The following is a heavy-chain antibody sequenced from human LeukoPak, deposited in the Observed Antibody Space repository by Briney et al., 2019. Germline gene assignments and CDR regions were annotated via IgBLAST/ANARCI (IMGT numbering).Heavy chain of an antibody. Sequence: GASVKVSCKASGYTFTSYGISWVRQAPGQGLEWMGWISAYNGNTNYAQKLQGRVTMTTDTSTSTAYMELRSLRSDDTAVYYCARSPEEGTGAGDIVATIDPYFDYWGQGTLVTVSS. CDR1: GYTFTSYG. CDR2: ISAYNGNT. V-gene: IGHV1-18*01. J-gene: IGHJ4*02. D-gene: IGHD5-12*01. CDR3: ARSPEEGTGAGDIVATIDPYFDY.